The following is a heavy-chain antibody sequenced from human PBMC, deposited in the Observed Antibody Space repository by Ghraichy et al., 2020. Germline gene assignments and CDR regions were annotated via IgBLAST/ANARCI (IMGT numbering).Heavy chain of an antibody. CDR3: ARYGDYAVKD. Sequence: SQNLSLTCTVSGGSISGYYWTWVRQPPGKGLEWIGYIHYSGSTNYNPSLKSRVSISVDTSKNQFSLRLNSVTAADTAVYYCARYGDYAVKDWGQGTLVTVFS. V-gene: IGHV4-59*01. CDR2: IHYSGST. D-gene: IGHD4-17*01. CDR1: GGSISGYY. J-gene: IGHJ4*02.